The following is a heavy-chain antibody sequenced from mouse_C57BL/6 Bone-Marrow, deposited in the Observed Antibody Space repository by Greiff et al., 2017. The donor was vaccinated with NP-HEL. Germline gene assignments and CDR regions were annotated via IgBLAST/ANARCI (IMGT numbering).Heavy chain of an antibody. D-gene: IGHD2-4*01. J-gene: IGHJ1*03. CDR3: ARGDYGDWYFDV. CDR1: GFTFSDYG. Sequence: EVKLMESGGGLVQPGGSLKLSCAASGFTFSDYGMAWVRQAPRKGPEWVAFISNLAYSIYYADTVTGRFTISRENAKNTLYLEMSSLRSEDTAMYYCARGDYGDWYFDVWGTGTTVTVSS. V-gene: IGHV5-15*01. CDR2: ISNLAYSI.